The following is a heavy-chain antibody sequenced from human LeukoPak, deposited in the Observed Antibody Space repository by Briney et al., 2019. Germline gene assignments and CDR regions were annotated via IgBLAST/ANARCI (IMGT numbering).Heavy chain of an antibody. CDR1: GGTFSSYA. V-gene: IGHV1-69*04. D-gene: IGHD3-9*01. CDR2: IIPILGIA. J-gene: IGHJ6*02. CDR3: ARAERYFDWLLLHYYGMDV. Sequence: SVKVSCKASGGTFSSYAISWVRQAPGQGLEWMGRIIPILGIANYAQKFQGRVTITADKSTSTAYMELSSLRSEDTAVYYCARAERYFDWLLLHYYGMDVWGQGTTVTVSS.